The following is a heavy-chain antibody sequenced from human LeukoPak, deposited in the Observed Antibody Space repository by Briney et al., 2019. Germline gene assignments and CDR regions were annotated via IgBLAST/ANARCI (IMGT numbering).Heavy chain of an antibody. CDR2: INRSGST. Sequence: SETLSLTCAVYGGSFSGYYWSWIRQPPGKGLEWIGEINRSGSTNYNPSLKSRVTISVDTSKNQFSLKLSSVTAADTAVYYCARGRFSSGYYYAPLDYWGQGTLVTVSS. V-gene: IGHV4-34*01. D-gene: IGHD3-22*01. CDR3: ARGRFSSGYYYAPLDY. J-gene: IGHJ4*02. CDR1: GGSFSGYY.